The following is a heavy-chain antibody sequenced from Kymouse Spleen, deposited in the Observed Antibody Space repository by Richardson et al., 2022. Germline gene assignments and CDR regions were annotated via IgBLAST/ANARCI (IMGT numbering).Heavy chain of an antibody. CDR1: GGSFSGYY. Sequence: QVQLQQWGAGLLKPSETLSLTCAVYGGSFSGYYWSWIRQPPGKGLEWIGEINHSGSTNYNPSLKSRVTISVDTSKNQFSLKLSSVTAADTAVYYCARSGSYYGGLFDYWGQGTLVTVSS. CDR2: INHSGST. V-gene: IGHV4-34*01. J-gene: IGHJ4*02. D-gene: IGHD1-26*01. CDR3: ARSGSYYGGLFDY.